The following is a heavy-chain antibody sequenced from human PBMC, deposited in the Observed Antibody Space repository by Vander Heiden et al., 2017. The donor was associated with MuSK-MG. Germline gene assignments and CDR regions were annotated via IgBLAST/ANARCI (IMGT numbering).Heavy chain of an antibody. J-gene: IGHJ3*02. D-gene: IGHD3-9*01. CDR3: AREFFFYFEPSYRSDAFDI. V-gene: IGHV1-18*01. CDR1: GYTFTSYG. CDR2: ISAYNGNT. Sequence: GQSGAEVKKPGASVKVSCKASGYTFTSYGISWVRQAPGQGLEWMGWISAYNGNTNYAQKLQGRVTMTTDTSTSTAYMELRSLRSDDTAVYYCAREFFFYFEPSYRSDAFDIWGQGTMVTVSS.